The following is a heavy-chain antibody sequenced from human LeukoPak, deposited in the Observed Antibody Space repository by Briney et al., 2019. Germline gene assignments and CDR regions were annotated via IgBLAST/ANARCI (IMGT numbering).Heavy chain of an antibody. CDR2: IKQDGSEK. Sequence: GGSLRLSCAASGFTFSSYWMNWVRQAPGKGLEWVANIKQDGSEKYYVDSAKGRFTISRDNAKNSLYLQMNSLRAEDTAVYYCARDRNTFGVDYWGQGTLVTVSS. CDR1: GFTFSSYW. D-gene: IGHD3-10*01. J-gene: IGHJ4*02. V-gene: IGHV3-7*01. CDR3: ARDRNTFGVDY.